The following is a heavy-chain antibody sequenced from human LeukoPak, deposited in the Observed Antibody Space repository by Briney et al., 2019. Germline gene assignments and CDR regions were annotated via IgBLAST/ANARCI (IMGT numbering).Heavy chain of an antibody. J-gene: IGHJ4*02. CDR2: IVVGSGNT. D-gene: IGHD3-22*01. Sequence: SVKVSCKASGFTFTSSAMQWVRQARGQRLEWIGWIVVGSGNTNYAQKFQERVTITRNMSTSTAYMELSSLRSEDTAVYYCAAVLTYYYDSSGYYPEYWGQGTLVTVSS. CDR3: AAVLTYYYDSSGYYPEY. CDR1: GFTFTSSA. V-gene: IGHV1-58*02.